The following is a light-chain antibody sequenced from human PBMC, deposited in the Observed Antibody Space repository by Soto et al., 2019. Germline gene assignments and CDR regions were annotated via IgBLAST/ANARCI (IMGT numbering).Light chain of an antibody. CDR1: SSNIASNY. Sequence: QSVLTQPPSVSSAPGQRVTISCSGTSSNIASNYVSWYQQFLGTAPRLLIYDDNKRPSGIPDRFSASKSGTSATLGITGLQSGDEADYYCGTWDSSLSGGVFGTGTKVTVL. J-gene: IGLJ1*01. V-gene: IGLV1-51*01. CDR3: GTWDSSLSGGV. CDR2: DDN.